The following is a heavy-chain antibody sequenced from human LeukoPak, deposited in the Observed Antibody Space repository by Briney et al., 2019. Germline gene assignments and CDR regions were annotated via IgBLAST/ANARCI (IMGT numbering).Heavy chain of an antibody. CDR2: IKQDGSEK. V-gene: IGHV3-7*01. CDR3: ATFPPSYDFWSGPRSGGVDY. D-gene: IGHD3-3*01. Sequence: QTGGSLRLSCAASGFTLSSYWMSWVRQAPGKGLEWVANIKQDGSEKYYVDSVKGRFTISRDNAKKSLYLQMNSLRAEDTAVYYCATFPPSYDFWSGPRSGGVDYWGQGTLVTVSS. CDR1: GFTLSSYW. J-gene: IGHJ4*02.